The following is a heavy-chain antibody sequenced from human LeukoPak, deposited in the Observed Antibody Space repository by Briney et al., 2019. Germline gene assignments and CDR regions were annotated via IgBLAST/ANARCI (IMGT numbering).Heavy chain of an antibody. V-gene: IGHV3-7*01. J-gene: IGHJ4*02. CDR1: GFTFSDYY. CDR3: ARNRGGQQFDC. D-gene: IGHD3-10*01. Sequence: GGSLRLSCAASGFTFSDYYMSWIRQAPGQGLEWVANINTDGSTTNYVESVRGRFTISRDNTRNSLSLQMNNLRDEDTAVYYCARNRGGQQFDCWGQGTLLTVSS. CDR2: INTDGSTT.